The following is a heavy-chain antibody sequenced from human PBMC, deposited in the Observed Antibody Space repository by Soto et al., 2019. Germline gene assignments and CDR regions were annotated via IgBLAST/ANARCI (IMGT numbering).Heavy chain of an antibody. CDR2: IYWDDDK. J-gene: IGHJ4*02. CDR1: GFPLYTSGVG. V-gene: IGHV2-5*02. CDR3: AHMALYSGYYWDGGYFEY. D-gene: IGHD1-26*01. Sequence: QIAVEESGPTRVKPTQTLAVTCTFSGFPLYTSGVGVGWIRQPPGKVLEGLAVIYWDDDKRYSPALKSRHTITKDTSENQVVRTMTTMDPVESATYCSAHMALYSGYYWDGGYFEYWGQGTHVTVSS.